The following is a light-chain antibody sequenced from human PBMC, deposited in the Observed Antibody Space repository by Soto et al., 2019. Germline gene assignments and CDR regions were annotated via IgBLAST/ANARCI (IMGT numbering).Light chain of an antibody. V-gene: IGKV1-5*03. CDR1: QSISTW. CDR3: QQYNSAWT. J-gene: IGKJ1*01. Sequence: DIQMTQSPSTLSASVGDRVTITCRASQSISTWLAWYQQKPGKAPKLLIYTASNLEGGVPSRFSGSGSGTEFTLTISSLQPDDFATYCCQQYNSAWTFGQGTKVEL. CDR2: TAS.